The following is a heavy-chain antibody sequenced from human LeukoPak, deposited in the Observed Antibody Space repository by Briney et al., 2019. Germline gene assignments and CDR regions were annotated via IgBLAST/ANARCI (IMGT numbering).Heavy chain of an antibody. J-gene: IGHJ4*02. V-gene: IGHV1-18*01. CDR3: VRDLGVDTSMIFFDY. CDR2: ISAYNGNI. Sequence: GASVKVSCKASGGTFSSYAISWVRQAPGQGLEWMGWISAYNGNINYVQKFQGRVTMTTDISTSTAYMELRSLRSDDTAVFYCVRDLGVDTSMIFFDYWGQGTLVTVSS. D-gene: IGHD5-18*01. CDR1: GGTFSSYA.